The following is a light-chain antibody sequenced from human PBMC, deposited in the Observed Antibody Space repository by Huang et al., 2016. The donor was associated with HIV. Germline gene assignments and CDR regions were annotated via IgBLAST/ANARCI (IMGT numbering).Light chain of an antibody. CDR2: AAS. J-gene: IGKJ1*01. CDR3: QRSYRT. CDR1: QSISRY. V-gene: IGKV1-39*01. Sequence: DIQMTQSPSSLSAPVGDRVTITCRASQSISRYLNWYQQKPGKAPKLLIYAASNLQSGVPARFSGSGYGTEFTLTISSLQPEDFGTYYCQRSYRTFGQGTRVEIK.